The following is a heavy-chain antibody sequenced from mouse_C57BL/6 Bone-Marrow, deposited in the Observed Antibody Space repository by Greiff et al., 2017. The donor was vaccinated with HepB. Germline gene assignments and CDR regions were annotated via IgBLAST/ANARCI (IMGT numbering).Heavy chain of an antibody. Sequence: QVQLQQSGAELVRPGASVKMSCKASGYTFTSYNMHWVKQTPRQGLEWIGAIYPGNGDTSYNQKFKGKATLTVDKSSSTAYMQLSSLTSEDSAVYFCARDYYGSSYVNYCDYWGQGTTLTVSS. V-gene: IGHV1-12*01. J-gene: IGHJ2*01. CDR3: ARDYYGSSYVNYCDY. D-gene: IGHD1-1*01. CDR1: GYTFTSYN. CDR2: IYPGNGDT.